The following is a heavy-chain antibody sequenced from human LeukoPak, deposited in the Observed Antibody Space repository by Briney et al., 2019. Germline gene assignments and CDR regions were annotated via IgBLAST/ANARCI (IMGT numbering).Heavy chain of an antibody. V-gene: IGHV3-30*04. CDR2: ISYDGSNK. CDR3: ARRSSRDGYKESLDY. D-gene: IGHD5-24*01. J-gene: IGHJ4*02. Sequence: SGRSLRLSCAASGFTFSSYAMHWVRQAPGKGLEWVAVISYDGSNKYYADSVKGRFTISRDNSKNTLYLQMNSLRAEDTAVYYCARRSSRDGYKESLDYWGQGTLVTVSS. CDR1: GFTFSSYA.